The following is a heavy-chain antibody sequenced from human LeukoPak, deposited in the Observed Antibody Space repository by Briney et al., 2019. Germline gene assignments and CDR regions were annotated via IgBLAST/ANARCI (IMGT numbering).Heavy chain of an antibody. V-gene: IGHV3-23*01. D-gene: IGHD6-19*01. J-gene: IGHJ4*02. Sequence: GGSLRLSCVASGFTFSNLAMGWVRQAPGKGLEWVSVISDSGGTTYYADAVKGRFTISRDNSRNTLYLQMNSLRVEDTAVYYCAKDARRSSGWYFFDHWGQGTLVTVSS. CDR1: GFTFSNLA. CDR2: ISDSGGTT. CDR3: AKDARRSSGWYFFDH.